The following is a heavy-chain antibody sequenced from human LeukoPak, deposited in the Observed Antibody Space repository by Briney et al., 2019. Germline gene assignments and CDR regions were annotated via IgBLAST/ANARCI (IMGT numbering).Heavy chain of an antibody. Sequence: GGSLRLSCAASGFTFSSYSMNWVRQAPGKGLEWVSGISASGDVTFHADPVKGRFTISRDNSKNTLYLQMTSLGAEDTAEYYCAKSLFTSATGTGRAFHIWGQGTMVTVSS. CDR1: GFTFSSYS. CDR2: ISASGDVT. J-gene: IGHJ3*02. CDR3: AKSLFTSATGTGRAFHI. V-gene: IGHV3-23*01. D-gene: IGHD1-1*01.